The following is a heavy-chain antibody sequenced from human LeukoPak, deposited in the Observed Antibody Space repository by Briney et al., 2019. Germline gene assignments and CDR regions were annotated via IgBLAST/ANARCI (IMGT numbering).Heavy chain of an antibody. J-gene: IGHJ4*02. CDR1: GFTFSSYA. D-gene: IGHD3-10*01. V-gene: IGHV3-30-3*01. Sequence: GGSLRLSCAASGFTFSSYAMHWVRQAPGKGLEWVAVISYDGSNKYYADSVKGRFTISRDNSKNTLYLQMISLRAGDTAVYYCAARYGSGSYYVDYWGQGTLVTVSS. CDR3: AARYGSGSYYVDY. CDR2: ISYDGSNK.